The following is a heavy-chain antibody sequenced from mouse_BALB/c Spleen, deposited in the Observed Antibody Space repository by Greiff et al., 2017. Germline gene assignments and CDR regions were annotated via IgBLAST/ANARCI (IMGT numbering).Heavy chain of an antibody. J-gene: IGHJ1*01. V-gene: IGHV5-17*02. CDR1: GFTFSSFG. CDR2: ISSGSSTI. Sequence: EVKVVDSGGGLVQPGGSRKLSCAASGFTFSSFGMHWVRQAPEKGLEWVAYISSGSSTIYYADTVKGRFTISRDNPKNTLFLQMTSLRSEDTAMYYCARNHGDWYFDVWGAGTTVTVSS. CDR3: ARNHGDWYFDV.